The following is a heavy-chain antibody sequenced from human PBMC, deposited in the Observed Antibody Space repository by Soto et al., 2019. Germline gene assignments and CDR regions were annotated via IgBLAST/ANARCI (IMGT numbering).Heavy chain of an antibody. Sequence: KPSETLSLTCTVSGGSISTSSYYWGWIRQPPGKGLEWIGSIFYSGTTYYNPSLKSRVTISVDTSKNQFSLKLSSVTVADTSIYYCARHAILWVPAAIGPWGQGAQVTVS. D-gene: IGHD2-2*01. CDR2: IFYSGTT. V-gene: IGHV4-39*01. J-gene: IGHJ5*02. CDR3: ARHAILWVPAAIGP. CDR1: GGSISTSSYY.